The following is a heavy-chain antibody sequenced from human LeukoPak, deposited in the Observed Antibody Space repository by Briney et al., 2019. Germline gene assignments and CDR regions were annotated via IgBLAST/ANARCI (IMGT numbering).Heavy chain of an antibody. V-gene: IGHV4-59*08. CDR2: IYYIGTT. Sequence: SETLSLTCTVSGGSINNYYWSWIRQLPGKRLEWIAYIYYIGTTNYDPSLKSRVSISVDTSKNQFSLRLSSVTAADTAVYYCARQLGNRYLFDYWGQGTLVTVSS. J-gene: IGHJ4*02. D-gene: IGHD2-2*01. CDR1: GGSINNYY. CDR3: ARQLGNRYLFDY.